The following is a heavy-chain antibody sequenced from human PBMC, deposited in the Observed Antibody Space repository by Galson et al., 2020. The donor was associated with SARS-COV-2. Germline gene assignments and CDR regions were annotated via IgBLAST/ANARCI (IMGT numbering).Heavy chain of an antibody. J-gene: IGHJ4*01. CDR3: ARERTGWATRTGMKGG. CDR1: GYIFSEYS. V-gene: IGHV7-4-1*02. Sequence: ASVKVSCKASGYIFSEYSMNWVRQAPGQGLEWMGWINTNTGNPTYAQEFAGRFVFSLDTSINTAYLQINNLKTEATAIYYCARERTGWATRTGMKGGWGQGTLVTVSS. D-gene: IGHD1-26*01. CDR2: INTNTGNP.